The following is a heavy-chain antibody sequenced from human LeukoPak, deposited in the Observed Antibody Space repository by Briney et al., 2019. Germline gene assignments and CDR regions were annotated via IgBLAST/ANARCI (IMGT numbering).Heavy chain of an antibody. D-gene: IGHD6-13*01. CDR1: GGSISSGDYY. Sequence: SETLSLTCTVSGGSISSGDYYWSWIRQPPGKGLEWIGYIYYSGSTYYNPSLKSRVTISVDTSKNQFSLQLSSVTAADTAIYYCARGQQLANYYYYYMDVWGTGTTVTVSS. CDR3: ARGQQLANYYYYYMDV. V-gene: IGHV4-30-4*01. CDR2: IYYSGST. J-gene: IGHJ6*03.